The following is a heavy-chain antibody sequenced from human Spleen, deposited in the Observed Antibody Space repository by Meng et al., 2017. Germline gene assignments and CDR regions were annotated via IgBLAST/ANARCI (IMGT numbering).Heavy chain of an antibody. CDR1: GYSFSSHW. CDR2: IYPGDSDV. CDR3: ARQTYGFTNQYFDY. D-gene: IGHD4-17*01. Sequence: GESLKISCKGSGYSFSSHWIAWVRQVPGKGLEWMGIIYPGDSDVRYSPSFQGQVTISVDKSISTAYLQWTSLEASDTATYYCARQTYGFTNQYFDYWGQGTLVTVSS. V-gene: IGHV5-51*01. J-gene: IGHJ4*02.